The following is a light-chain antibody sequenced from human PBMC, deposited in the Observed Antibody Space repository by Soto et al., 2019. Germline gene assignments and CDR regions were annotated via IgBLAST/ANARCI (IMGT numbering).Light chain of an antibody. J-gene: IGKJ5*01. CDR1: QNINNY. CDR2: DAS. Sequence: TQVRQPKSSLSSCLGYRVTLSFQASQNINNYLNWYQQKPGRAPKLLIYDASNLEAGVPSRFRGSGSGTDFTFTCSRLQPEESATYYCQQYENRPTFGQGTRMEIK. V-gene: IGKV1-33*01. CDR3: QQYENRPT.